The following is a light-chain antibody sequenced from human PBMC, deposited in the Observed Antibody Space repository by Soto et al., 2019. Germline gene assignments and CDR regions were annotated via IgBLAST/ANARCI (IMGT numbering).Light chain of an antibody. CDR2: GAS. V-gene: IGKV3-20*01. Sequence: EIVLTQSPGTLSLSPGERATLSCRASQSVKNSYLAWYQQKPGQAPRLLIYGASTRATRIPDRFSGSGSGTDFTLTISRLEPEDFAVYYCQQYGSTPRTFVQGTKLEIK. J-gene: IGKJ2*01. CDR3: QQYGSTPRT. CDR1: QSVKNSY.